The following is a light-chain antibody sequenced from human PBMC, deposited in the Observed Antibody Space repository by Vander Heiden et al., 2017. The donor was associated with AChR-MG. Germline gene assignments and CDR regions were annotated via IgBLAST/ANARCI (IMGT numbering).Light chain of an antibody. Sequence: ASQSVSTYLAWYQQKLGQAPRLLIYDASNRGTGSPGRFSGSGSGTDFTLTISSLEPEDFAVYSCQQRSNWPLTFGGGTKVEIK. CDR1: QSVSTY. CDR2: DAS. V-gene: IGKV3-11*01. CDR3: QQRSNWPLT. J-gene: IGKJ4*01.